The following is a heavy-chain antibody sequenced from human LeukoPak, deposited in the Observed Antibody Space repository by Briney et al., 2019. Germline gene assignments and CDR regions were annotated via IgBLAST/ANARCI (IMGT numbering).Heavy chain of an antibody. CDR2: IFGGDT. D-gene: IGHD2-15*01. CDR1: GFTVRAYY. J-gene: IGHJ6*03. V-gene: IGHV3-66*02. Sequence: GGSLRLYCAASGFTVRAYYMTWVRQATGKGREWVSVIFGGDTYYAVAVKGRFTISRDEAKNPVYLQMTSLRPEDTAVYYCGRKKIEVVVKLPFNWVATYYSQYMDVWSKATTVTVSS. CDR3: GRKKIEVVVKLPFNWVATYYSQYMDV.